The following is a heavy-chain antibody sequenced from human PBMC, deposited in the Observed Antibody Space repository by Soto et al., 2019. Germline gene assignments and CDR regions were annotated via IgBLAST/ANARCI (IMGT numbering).Heavy chain of an antibody. CDR1: GYTFTGYY. V-gene: IGHV1-2*04. CDR3: AREISAAGTSNWFDT. CDR2: INPNSGGT. Sequence: ASVKVSCKASGYTFTGYYMHWVRQAPGQGLEWMGWINPNSGGTNYAQKFQGWVTMTRDTSISTAYMELSRLRSDDTAVYYCAREISAAGTSNWFDTWGQGTLVTVSS. D-gene: IGHD6-13*01. J-gene: IGHJ5*02.